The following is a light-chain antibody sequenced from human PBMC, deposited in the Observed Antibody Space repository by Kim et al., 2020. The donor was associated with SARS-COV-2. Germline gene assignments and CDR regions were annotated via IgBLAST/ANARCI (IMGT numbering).Light chain of an antibody. Sequence: ASIGDRVTITCRASQDIANSLAWYQQKTGKVPQVLFYAAATLQSGVPSRFSGSGSGTEFTLTFGSLQNEDVATYYCQKYNSAPWTFGPGTKVDIK. CDR2: AAA. J-gene: IGKJ1*01. CDR1: QDIANS. V-gene: IGKV1-27*01. CDR3: QKYNSAPWT.